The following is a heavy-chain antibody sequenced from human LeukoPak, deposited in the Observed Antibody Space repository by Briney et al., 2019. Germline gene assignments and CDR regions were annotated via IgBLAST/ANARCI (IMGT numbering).Heavy chain of an antibody. CDR2: ISAYNGNT. D-gene: IGHD3-3*01. CDR1: GYTFTSYG. Sequence: ASVKVSCKASGYTFTSYGISWVRQAPGQGLEWMGWISAYNGNTNYAQKLQGRVTMTTDASTSTAYMELRSLRSDDTAVYYCARDVLRFLEWPSYYFDYWGQGTLVTVSS. J-gene: IGHJ4*02. CDR3: ARDVLRFLEWPSYYFDY. V-gene: IGHV1-18*01.